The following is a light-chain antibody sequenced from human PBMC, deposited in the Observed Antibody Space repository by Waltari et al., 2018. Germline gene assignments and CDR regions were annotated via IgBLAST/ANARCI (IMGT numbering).Light chain of an antibody. CDR1: QGIRND. CDR3: LQDYNYPLT. V-gene: IGKV1-6*01. Sequence: AIKMTQSLSSLSASVGDRVTITCRATQGIRNDLGWYQQKPGEAPKLLIYAASTLQSGVSSRFSGSGSGTDFTLTISSLQPEDFATYYCLQDYNYPLTFVGGTKVEIK. J-gene: IGKJ4*01. CDR2: AAS.